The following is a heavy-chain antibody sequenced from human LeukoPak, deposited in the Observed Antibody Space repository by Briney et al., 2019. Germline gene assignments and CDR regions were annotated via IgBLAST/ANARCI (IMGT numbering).Heavy chain of an antibody. J-gene: IGHJ6*02. CDR3: ARRPYSDTSGRLSDV. D-gene: IGHD3-22*01. Sequence: HPGGSLRLSCAASGFTFSSYAMSWVRQAPGKGLEWISYIGSSGSPTHYADSVGGRFTISRDNAKNSLYLQMNSLRDEDTAVYFCARRPYSDTSGRLSDVWGQGTTVTVSS. V-gene: IGHV3-48*02. CDR2: IGSSGSPT. CDR1: GFTFSSYA.